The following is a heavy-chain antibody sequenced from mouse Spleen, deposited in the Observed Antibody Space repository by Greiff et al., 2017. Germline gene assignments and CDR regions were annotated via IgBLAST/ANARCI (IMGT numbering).Heavy chain of an antibody. J-gene: IGHJ2*01. CDR3: ARSRRGFDY. V-gene: IGHV1-4*01. CDR2: INPSSGYT. CDR1: GYTFTSYT. Sequence: VQLVESGAELARPGASVKMSCKASGYTFTSYTMHWVKQRPGQGLEWIGYINPSSGYTKYNQKFKDKATLTADKSSSTAYMQLSSLTSEDSAVYYCARSRRGFDYWGQGTTLTVSS.